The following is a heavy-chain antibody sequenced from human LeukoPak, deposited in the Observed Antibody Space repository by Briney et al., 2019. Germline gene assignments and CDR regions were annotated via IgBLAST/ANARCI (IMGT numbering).Heavy chain of an antibody. CDR1: GFTFSSYA. V-gene: IGHV3-21*01. CDR3: ASYSSSPPY. Sequence: GGSLRLSCAASGFTFSSYAMSWVRQAPGKGLEWVSSISSSSSYIYYADSVKGRFTISRDNAKNSLYLQMNSLRAEDTAVYYCASYSSSPPYWGQGTLVTVSS. D-gene: IGHD6-6*01. CDR2: ISSSSSYI. J-gene: IGHJ4*02.